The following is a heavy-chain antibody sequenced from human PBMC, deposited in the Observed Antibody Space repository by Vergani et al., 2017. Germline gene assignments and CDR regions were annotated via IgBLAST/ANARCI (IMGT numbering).Heavy chain of an antibody. CDR1: GGSISSYY. Sequence: QVQLQESGPGLVKPSETLSLTCTVSGGSISSYYWSWIRQPPGKGLEWSWYIYYSGSTKYNPSLKSRLTISLATSKNQFSLKLSSVTAADTAVYYCAGGGDGSGWQHFYNWFDPWGQGTLVTVSS. V-gene: IGHV4-59*01. CDR3: AGGGDGSGWQHFYNWFDP. J-gene: IGHJ5*02. CDR2: IYYSGST. D-gene: IGHD6-19*01.